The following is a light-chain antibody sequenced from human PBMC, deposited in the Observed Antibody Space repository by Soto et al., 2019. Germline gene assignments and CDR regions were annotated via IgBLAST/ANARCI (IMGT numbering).Light chain of an antibody. CDR3: QQYNNWPRT. CDR2: GAS. Sequence: EVVLTQSPDTLSLPPGERATLSCRASQSISSYLAWYQQKPGQAPRLLIYGASTGATGIPARFSGSGSGTEFTLTISSLQSEDFAVYYCQQYNNWPRTFGQGTKVDIK. V-gene: IGKV3-15*01. J-gene: IGKJ1*01. CDR1: QSISSY.